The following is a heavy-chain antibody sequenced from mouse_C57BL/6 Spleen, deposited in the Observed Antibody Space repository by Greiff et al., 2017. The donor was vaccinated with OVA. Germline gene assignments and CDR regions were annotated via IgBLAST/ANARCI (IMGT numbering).Heavy chain of an antibody. J-gene: IGHJ2*01. V-gene: IGHV1-80*01. CDR1: GYAFSSYW. D-gene: IGHD1-1*01. CDR2: IYPGDGDT. CDR3: ATPSYYGSSPFDY. Sequence: QVQLQQSGAELVKPGASVKISCKASGYAFSSYWMNWVKQRPGKGLEWIGQIYPGDGDTNYNGKFKGKATLTADKSSSTAYMQLSSLTSEDSAVYFCATPSYYGSSPFDYWGQGTTLTVSS.